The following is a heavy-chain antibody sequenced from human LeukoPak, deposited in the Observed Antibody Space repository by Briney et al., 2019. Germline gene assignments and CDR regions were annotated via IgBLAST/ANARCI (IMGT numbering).Heavy chain of an antibody. D-gene: IGHD2-2*01. CDR1: GGSFRGYY. Sequence: KTSETLSLTCAVYGGSFRGYYWSWIRQPPAKGLEWIGEINHSGSTNYNPSLKSRVTISLDTSMKKFSLKLNSVTAADTAVYYCASTERCSTTCPLDYWGQGTLVTVSS. J-gene: IGHJ4*02. CDR2: INHSGST. CDR3: ASTERCSTTCPLDY. V-gene: IGHV4-34*01.